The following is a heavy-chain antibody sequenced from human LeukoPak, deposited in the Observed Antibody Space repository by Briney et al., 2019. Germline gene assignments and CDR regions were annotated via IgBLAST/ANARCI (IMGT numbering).Heavy chain of an antibody. CDR2: IIPIFGTA. V-gene: IGHV1-69*05. CDR3: ARNGIAVASLDY. J-gene: IGHJ4*02. Sequence: ASVKVSCKASGGTFSSYAISWVRQAPGQGLEWMGGIIPIFGTANYAQKFQGRVTITTDESTSTAYMELSSLRSEDTAVYYCARNGIAVASLDYWGQGTLVTVSS. D-gene: IGHD6-19*01. CDR1: GGTFSSYA.